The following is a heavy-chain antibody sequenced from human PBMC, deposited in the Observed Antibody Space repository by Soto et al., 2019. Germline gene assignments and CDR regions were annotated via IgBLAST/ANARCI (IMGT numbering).Heavy chain of an antibody. V-gene: IGHV3-11*01. CDR3: ARLKSDYYYYYGMDV. CDR2: ISSSGSTI. J-gene: IGHJ6*02. CDR1: GFTFSDYY. Sequence: AGGSLRLSCAASGFTFSDYYMRWIRQAPGKGLEWVSYISSSGSTIYYADSVKGRFTISRDNAKNSLYLQMNSLRAEDTAVYYCARLKSDYYYYYGMDVWGQGTTVTVSS.